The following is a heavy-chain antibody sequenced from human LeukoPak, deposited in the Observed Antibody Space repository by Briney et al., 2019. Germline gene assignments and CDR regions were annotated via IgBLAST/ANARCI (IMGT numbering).Heavy chain of an antibody. J-gene: IGHJ3*02. Sequence: PSETLSVTCTVSGGSISSYYWSWIRQPPGKGLEWIGYIYYSGSTNYNPSLKSRVTISVDTSKNQYSLKLSSVTAADTAVYYCARATALGVDAFDIGGQGTMVTVS. CDR2: IYYSGST. V-gene: IGHV4-59*01. CDR3: ARATALGVDAFDI. CDR1: GGSISSYY. D-gene: IGHD3-10*01.